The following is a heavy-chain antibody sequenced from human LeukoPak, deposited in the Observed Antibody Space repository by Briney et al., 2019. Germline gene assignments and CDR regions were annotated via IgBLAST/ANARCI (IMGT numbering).Heavy chain of an antibody. CDR1: GGSISSYF. D-gene: IGHD3-22*01. CDR3: AGTYYYDSSGYYYFDY. CDR2: FYYRGST. J-gene: IGHJ4*02. Sequence: WETLSLTCTVFGGSISSYFWSWIGQPPGKGLEWIGYFYYRGSTHYNPSLKSRVTISVDTSKNQFSLKLSSVTAADTAVYYCAGTYYYDSSGYYYFDYWGQGTLVTVCS. V-gene: IGHV4-59*01.